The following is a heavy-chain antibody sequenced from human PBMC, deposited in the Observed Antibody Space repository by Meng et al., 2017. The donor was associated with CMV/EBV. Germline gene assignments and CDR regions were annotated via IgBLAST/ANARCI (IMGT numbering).Heavy chain of an antibody. D-gene: IGHD3-22*01. CDR1: GGSIGSYY. CDR3: ARGLRNYYDSSGPAYYFDY. Sequence: SETLSLTCTVSGGSIGSYYWSWIRQPPGKGLEWIGYIYYSGSTNYNPSLKSRVTISVDTSKNQFSLKLSSVTAADTAVYYCARGLRNYYDSSGPAYYFDYWGQGTLVTVSS. V-gene: IGHV4-59*01. J-gene: IGHJ4*02. CDR2: IYYSGST.